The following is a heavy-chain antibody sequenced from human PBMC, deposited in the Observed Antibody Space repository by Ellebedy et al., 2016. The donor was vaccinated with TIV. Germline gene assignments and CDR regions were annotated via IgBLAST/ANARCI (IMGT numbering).Heavy chain of an antibody. Sequence: GESLKISCAASGFTFSTYWMHWVRQAPGKGLMWVSRINTDGSSTGYADSVKGRFTISRDNAKNTLYLQMNGLRAEDTAVYYCAGGTYWGQGTLVTVSS. CDR2: INTDGSST. V-gene: IGHV3-74*01. CDR1: GFTFSTYW. J-gene: IGHJ4*02. CDR3: AGGTY.